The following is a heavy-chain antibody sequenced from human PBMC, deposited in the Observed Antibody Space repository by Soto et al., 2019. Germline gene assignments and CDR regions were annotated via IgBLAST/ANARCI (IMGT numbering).Heavy chain of an antibody. J-gene: IGHJ4*02. CDR1: GFTFSSYA. CDR3: ARSSYGSGSYYFDY. V-gene: IGHV3-30-3*01. Sequence: QVQLVESGGGVVQPGRSLRLSCAASGFTFSSYAMHWVRQAPGKGLEWVAVISYDGSNKYYADSVKGRFTISRDNSKNTLYLQMNSLRAEDTAVYYCARSSYGSGSYYFDYWGQGTLVTVSS. D-gene: IGHD3-10*01. CDR2: ISYDGSNK.